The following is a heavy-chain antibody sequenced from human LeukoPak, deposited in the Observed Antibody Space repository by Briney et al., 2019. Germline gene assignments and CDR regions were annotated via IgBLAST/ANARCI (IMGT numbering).Heavy chain of an antibody. V-gene: IGHV4-61*02. Sequence: SQTPSLTCTVSGGSISSGSYYWSWIRQPAGKGLEWIGRIYTSGSTNYNPSLKSRVTISVDTSKNQFSLKLSSVTAADTAVYYCAREGMTVTPFDYWGQGTLVTVSS. CDR1: GGSISSGSYY. D-gene: IGHD4-17*01. J-gene: IGHJ4*02. CDR3: AREGMTVTPFDY. CDR2: IYTSGST.